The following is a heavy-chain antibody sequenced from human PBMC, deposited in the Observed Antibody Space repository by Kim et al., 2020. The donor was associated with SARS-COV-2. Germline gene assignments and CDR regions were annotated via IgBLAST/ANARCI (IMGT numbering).Heavy chain of an antibody. CDR2: IYPGDSDT. CDR3: ARQGTVRYYYDSSGAPEH. Sequence: GESLKISCKGSGYSFTSYWIGWVRQMPGKGLEWMGIIYPGDSDTRYSPSFQGQVTISADKSITTAYLQWSSLKASDTAMYYCARQGTVRYYYDSSGAPEHWGQGTLVTVSS. CDR1: GYSFTSYW. D-gene: IGHD3-22*01. V-gene: IGHV5-51*01. J-gene: IGHJ1*01.